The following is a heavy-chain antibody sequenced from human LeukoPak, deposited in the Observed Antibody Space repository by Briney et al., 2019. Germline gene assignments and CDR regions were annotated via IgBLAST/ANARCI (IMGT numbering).Heavy chain of an antibody. D-gene: IGHD3/OR15-3a*01. Sequence: GGSLRLSCAASGFTFSSYSMNWVRQAPGKGLEWVSSISSSSSYIYYADSVKGRFTISRDNAKNSLYLQMNGLRAEDTAVYYCARFRTGGGGYYYYYMDVWGKGTTVTVSS. J-gene: IGHJ6*03. CDR2: ISSSSSYI. CDR3: ARFRTGGGGYYYYYMDV. V-gene: IGHV3-21*01. CDR1: GFTFSSYS.